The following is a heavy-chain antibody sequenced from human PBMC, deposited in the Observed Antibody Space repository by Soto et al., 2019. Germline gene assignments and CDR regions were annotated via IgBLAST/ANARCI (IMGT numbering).Heavy chain of an antibody. CDR2: IYWNDEA. Sequence: QITLKESGPTLVRPTQTLTLTCTVSGFSLSTDAVGVAWIRQPPGKALEWLALIYWNDEARYKSSLNNRLTVTKDPSKSQVVLTMTDMAPLDTATYFCAHRIAAPGRTLDYWGQGILVTVSS. CDR1: GFSLSTDAVG. V-gene: IGHV2-5*01. J-gene: IGHJ4*02. D-gene: IGHD6-13*01. CDR3: AHRIAAPGRTLDY.